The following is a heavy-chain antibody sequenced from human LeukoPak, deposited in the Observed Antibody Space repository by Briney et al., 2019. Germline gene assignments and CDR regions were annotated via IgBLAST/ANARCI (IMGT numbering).Heavy chain of an antibody. J-gene: IGHJ3*02. CDR2: MYNSGST. D-gene: IGHD2-21*01. CDR1: GGSISSDTCY. V-gene: IGHV4-61*02. CDR3: VRERTMVGGADI. Sequence: SQTLSLTCTVSGGSISSDTCYWSWIRQPAGKGLEWIGRMYNSGSTNYNPSLKSRVSISVDTSNNQFSLRLSSVTASDTAVYYCVRERTMVGGADIWGQGTKVTVSS.